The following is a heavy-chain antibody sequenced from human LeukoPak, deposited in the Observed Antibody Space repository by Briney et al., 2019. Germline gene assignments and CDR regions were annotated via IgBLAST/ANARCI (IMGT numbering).Heavy chain of an antibody. Sequence: GGSLRLSCAASGFTFSSYGMHWVRQAPGKGLEWVAFIRYDGSNKYYADSVKGRFTISRDNSKNTLYLQMNSLRAEDTAVYYCAKDRLLITMIVVVINDPSYYFDYWGQGTLVTVSS. CDR3: AKDRLLITMIVVVINDPSYYFDY. J-gene: IGHJ4*02. CDR1: GFTFSSYG. D-gene: IGHD3-22*01. CDR2: IRYDGSNK. V-gene: IGHV3-30*02.